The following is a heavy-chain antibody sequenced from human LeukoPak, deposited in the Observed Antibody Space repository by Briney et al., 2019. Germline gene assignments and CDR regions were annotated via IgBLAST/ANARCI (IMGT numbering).Heavy chain of an antibody. CDR1: GFTFSSFA. CDR2: TWYDGSNK. V-gene: IGHV3-33*01. CDR3: VRGSGFDY. Sequence: GGSLRLSCVASGFTFSSFAMHWVRQAPGKGLEWVAITWYDGSNKYYADSVKGRFTISRDNSKKTLYLQMNSLRAEDTAVYYCVRGSGFDYWGQGTLVTVSS. D-gene: IGHD3-10*01. J-gene: IGHJ4*02.